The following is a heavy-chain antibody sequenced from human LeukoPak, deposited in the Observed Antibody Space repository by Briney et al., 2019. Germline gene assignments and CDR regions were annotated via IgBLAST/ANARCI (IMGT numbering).Heavy chain of an antibody. J-gene: IGHJ4*02. CDR2: MYYSGST. V-gene: IGHV4-39*01. CDR1: GGSISNSSYY. Sequence: TSETLSLICTVSGGSISNSSYYWGWIRQPPGKGLEWIGSMYYSGSTYYNPSLKSRATISVDTSKNQFSLKLSSVTAADSAVYYCARLTRLSTSPDRYYLDYWGQGTLVTVSS. CDR3: ARLTRLSTSPDRYYLDY. D-gene: IGHD6-6*01.